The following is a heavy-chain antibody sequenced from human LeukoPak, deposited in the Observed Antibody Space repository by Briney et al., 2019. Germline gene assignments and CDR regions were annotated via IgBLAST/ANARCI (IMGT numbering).Heavy chain of an antibody. CDR1: GFTFSRYW. J-gene: IGHJ5*02. Sequence: GESLRLSCAASGFTFSRYWIHWVRRAPGKGLEWVSRINPDGSTTTYADSVKGRFTISRDNAKNTVYLQMNSLRAEDTAVYYCARVLSGSWDWFDPWGQGTLVTVSS. V-gene: IGHV3-74*01. CDR3: ARVLSGSWDWFDP. D-gene: IGHD3-22*01. CDR2: INPDGSTT.